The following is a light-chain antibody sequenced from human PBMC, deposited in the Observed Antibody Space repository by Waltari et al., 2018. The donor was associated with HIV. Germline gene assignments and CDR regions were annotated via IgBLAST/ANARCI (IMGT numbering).Light chain of an antibody. CDR1: QSVLSSSNNKNY. Sequence: DIVMTQSPDSLAVSLGQRATINCKSSQSVLSSSNNKNYLAWYQQRPGKPPKPLISWASARESGVSDRISGSGSGTDFTLTINSLQAEDVAVYYCQQYYNTPSITFGQGTRLEIK. J-gene: IGKJ5*01. CDR2: WAS. CDR3: QQYYNTPSIT. V-gene: IGKV4-1*01.